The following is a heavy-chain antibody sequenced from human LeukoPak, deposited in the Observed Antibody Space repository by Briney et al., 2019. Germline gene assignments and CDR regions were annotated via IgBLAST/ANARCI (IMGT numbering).Heavy chain of an antibody. V-gene: IGHV4-39*01. CDR1: GGSVSSSTYY. CDR3: ARLSKGRYFDYIFDY. D-gene: IGHD3-9*01. CDR2: IYYTGST. J-gene: IGHJ4*02. Sequence: SETLSLTCTVSGGSVSSSTYYWGWIRQPPGKGLEWIGNIYYTGSTYSNPSLRSRVTMSVDTSKNQFSLKMSSVTAADTAVYYCARLSKGRYFDYIFDYWGQGALVTVSS.